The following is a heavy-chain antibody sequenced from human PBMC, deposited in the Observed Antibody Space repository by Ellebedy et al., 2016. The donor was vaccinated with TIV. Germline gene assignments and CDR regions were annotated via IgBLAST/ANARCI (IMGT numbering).Heavy chain of an antibody. Sequence: ASVKVSCKASGYTFTGYYMHWVRQVPGQGLEWMGWINSNSGGTKYAQNFQGWVTMTRDTSISTAYIELSRLTSDDTAMYYCARRGYSSGPYWAFDIWGQGTLVTVPS. CDR3: ARRGYSSGPYWAFDI. D-gene: IGHD6-19*01. J-gene: IGHJ3*02. V-gene: IGHV1-2*04. CDR2: INSNSGGT. CDR1: GYTFTGYY.